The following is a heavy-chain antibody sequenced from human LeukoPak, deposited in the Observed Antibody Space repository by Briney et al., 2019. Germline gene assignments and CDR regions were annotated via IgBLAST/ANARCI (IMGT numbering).Heavy chain of an antibody. Sequence: PSETLSLTCTVSGGSISSSSYYWSWIRQPAGKGLEWIGRIYPTDITTYNPSLKSRVTLSVDTSKNQFSLKVNSVTAADAAVYYCARGPGQLTSECFDSWGQGILVTVSS. V-gene: IGHV4-61*02. J-gene: IGHJ5*01. D-gene: IGHD6-13*01. CDR1: GGSISSSSYY. CDR2: IYPTDIT. CDR3: ARGPGQLTSECFDS.